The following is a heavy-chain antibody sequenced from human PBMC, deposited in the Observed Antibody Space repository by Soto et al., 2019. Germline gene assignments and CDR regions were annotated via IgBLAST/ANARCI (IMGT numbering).Heavy chain of an antibody. V-gene: IGHV1-3*01. CDR1: GYTFTSYA. CDR2: INAGNGNT. D-gene: IGHD2-15*01. J-gene: IGHJ4*02. CDR3: ARDLGYALPDY. Sequence: ASVKVACKASGYTFTSYAMHWVRQAPGQRLEWMGWINAGNGNTKYSQKFQGRVTITRDTSASTAYMELSSLRSEDTAVYYCARDLGYALPDYWGQGTLVTVSS.